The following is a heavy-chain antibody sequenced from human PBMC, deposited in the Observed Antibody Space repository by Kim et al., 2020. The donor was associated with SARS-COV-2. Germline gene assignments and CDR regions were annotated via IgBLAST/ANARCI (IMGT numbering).Heavy chain of an antibody. CDR3: ARLATGDDAFDI. J-gene: IGHJ3*02. CDR1: GYTFTYRY. V-gene: IGHV1-45*02. D-gene: IGHD7-27*01. Sequence: SVKVSCKASGYTFTYRYLHWVRQAPGQALEWMGWITPFNGNTNYAQKFQDRVTITRDRSMSTAYMELSSLRSEDTAMYYCARLATGDDAFDIWGQGTMVTVSS. CDR2: ITPFNGNT.